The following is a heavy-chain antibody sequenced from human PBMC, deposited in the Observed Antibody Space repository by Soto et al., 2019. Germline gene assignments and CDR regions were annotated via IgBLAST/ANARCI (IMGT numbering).Heavy chain of an antibody. CDR1: GDSVSTNSAT. Sequence: SQTLSLTCDISGDSVSTNSATWNWIRQSPSGGLEWLGRTYYRSKWYNDYAVSVKSRITINPDTSKNQVSLQLNSVTPEDTAVYYCARDRTFDLWGQGTLVTVSS. V-gene: IGHV6-1*01. CDR3: ARDRTFDL. J-gene: IGHJ4*02. CDR2: TYYRSKWYN.